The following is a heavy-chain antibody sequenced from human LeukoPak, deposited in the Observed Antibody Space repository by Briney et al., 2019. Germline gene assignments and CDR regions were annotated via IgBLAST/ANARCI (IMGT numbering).Heavy chain of an antibody. CDR2: FDPEDGET. D-gene: IGHD3-22*01. CDR3: ATASTYYSGDAFAI. CDR1: GYTLTELS. Sequence: ASVKVSCKVSGYTLTELSMHWVRQAPGKGLEWMGGFDPEDGETIYAQKFQGRVTMTEDTSTDTAYMELSSLRSEDTAVYYCATASTYYSGDAFAIWGQGTMVTVSS. V-gene: IGHV1-24*01. J-gene: IGHJ3*02.